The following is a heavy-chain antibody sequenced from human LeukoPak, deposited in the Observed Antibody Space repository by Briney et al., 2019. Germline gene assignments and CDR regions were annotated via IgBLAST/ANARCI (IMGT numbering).Heavy chain of an antibody. Sequence: SETLSLTCAVYGGSFSGYYWSWIRQPPGKGLEWIGEINHSGSTNYNPSLKSRVTISVDTSKNQFSLKLSSVTAADTAVYYCATEPHGWQQPAYYYYGMDVWGQGTTVTVSS. V-gene: IGHV4-34*01. J-gene: IGHJ6*02. CDR3: ATEPHGWQQPAYYYYGMDV. CDR2: INHSGST. CDR1: GGSFSGYY. D-gene: IGHD6-13*01.